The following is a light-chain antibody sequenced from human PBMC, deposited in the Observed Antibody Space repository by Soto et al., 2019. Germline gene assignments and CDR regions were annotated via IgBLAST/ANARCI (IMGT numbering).Light chain of an antibody. Sequence: EIVVTQSPATLSVSPGERATLSCRTSQSVDSNLAWYQHKSGQAPSLLIYGAFTRATGVPVRFSGSGSGTEFTLTISSLQSEDFAVYFCQQYKSWPPWTFGQGTKVDIK. CDR3: QQYKSWPPWT. V-gene: IGKV3-15*01. CDR1: QSVDSN. CDR2: GAF. J-gene: IGKJ1*01.